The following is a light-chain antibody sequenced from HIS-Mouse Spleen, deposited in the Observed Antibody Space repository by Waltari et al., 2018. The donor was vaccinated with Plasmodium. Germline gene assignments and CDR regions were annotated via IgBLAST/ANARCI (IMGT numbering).Light chain of an antibody. V-gene: IGLV3-10*01. CDR2: EDS. Sequence: SYELTQPPSVSVSPGQTARITCSGDALPKKYAYWYQQKSGQAPLLVIYEDSKRPSWIPGRFAGSSSWTMATLTISGAQVEDEADYYCYSTDSSGNHRVFGGGTKLTVL. J-gene: IGLJ3*02. CDR1: ALPKKY. CDR3: YSTDSSGNHRV.